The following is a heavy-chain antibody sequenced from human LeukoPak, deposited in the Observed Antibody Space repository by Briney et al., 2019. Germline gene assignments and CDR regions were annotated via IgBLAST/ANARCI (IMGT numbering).Heavy chain of an antibody. V-gene: IGHV3-15*01. CDR1: GFTFNNAC. J-gene: IGHJ4*02. CDR3: TTAYCGGDCYTASFDY. Sequence: GGSLRLSCAASGFTFNNACMSWVRQAPGKGLEWVGRITSKSDGGTTDYAAPVKGRFTISRDDSENTLYLQMDSLKTEDTAVYYCTTAYCGGDCYTASFDYWGQGTLVTVSS. D-gene: IGHD2-21*02. CDR2: ITSKSDGGTT.